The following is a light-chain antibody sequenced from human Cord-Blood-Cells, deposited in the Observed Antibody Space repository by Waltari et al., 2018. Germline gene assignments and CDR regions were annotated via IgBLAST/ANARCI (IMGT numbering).Light chain of an antibody. CDR3: CSYAGSYFWV. J-gene: IGLJ3*02. Sequence: QTALTQPRSVSGSPGQSVTISCSGTRSDVGGYKHVSWYHQHPGKAPKPKICDVSNRPSGVPNRFSGSKSGNTASLTISGLQAEDEADYYCCSYAGSYFWVFGGGTKLTVL. V-gene: IGLV2-11*01. CDR2: DVS. CDR1: RSDVGGYKH.